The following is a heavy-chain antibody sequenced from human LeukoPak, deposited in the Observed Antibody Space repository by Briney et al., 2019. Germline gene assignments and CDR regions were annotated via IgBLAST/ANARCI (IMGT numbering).Heavy chain of an antibody. J-gene: IGHJ4*02. CDR2: INPTGGST. D-gene: IGHD6-6*01. V-gene: IGHV1-46*01. CDR1: GYTFISYQ. CDR3: AGKGSSSCFDY. Sequence: EASVKVSCKASGYTFISYQMHWVRQAPGQGLEWMGIINPTGGSTSHAQKFQGRVTMTRDTSTSTVYMELSSLRSEDTAVYYCAGKGSSSCFDYWGQGTLVTVSS.